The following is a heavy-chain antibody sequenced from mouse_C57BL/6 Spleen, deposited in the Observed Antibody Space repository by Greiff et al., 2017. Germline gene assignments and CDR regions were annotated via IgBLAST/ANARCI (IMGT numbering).Heavy chain of an antibody. V-gene: IGHV1-54*01. D-gene: IGHD2-5*01. CDR3: ARTAYYSNRGFAY. J-gene: IGHJ3*01. CDR2: INPGSGGT. Sequence: QVHVKQSGAELVRPGTSVKVSCKASGYAFTNYLIEWVKQRPGQGLEWIGVINPGSGGTNYNEKFKGKATLTADKSSSTAYMQLSSLTSEDSAVYFCARTAYYSNRGFAYWGQGTLVTVSA. CDR1: GYAFTNYL.